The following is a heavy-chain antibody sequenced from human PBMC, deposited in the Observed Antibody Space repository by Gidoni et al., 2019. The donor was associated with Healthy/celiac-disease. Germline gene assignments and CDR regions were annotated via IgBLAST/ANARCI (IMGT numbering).Heavy chain of an antibody. CDR3: TTVSGWYEGGFDY. CDR2: IKSKTDGGTT. D-gene: IGHD6-19*01. Sequence: EVQLVESGGGLVKPGGSLRLSCAASGFPFSNAWMNWVRQAPGKGLEWVGRIKSKTDGGTTDYAAPVKGRFTISRDDSKNTLYLQMNSLKTEDTAVYYCTTVSGWYEGGFDYWGQGTLVTVSS. J-gene: IGHJ4*02. V-gene: IGHV3-15*07. CDR1: GFPFSNAW.